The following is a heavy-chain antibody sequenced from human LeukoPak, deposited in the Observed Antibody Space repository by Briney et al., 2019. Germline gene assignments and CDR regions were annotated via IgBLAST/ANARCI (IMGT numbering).Heavy chain of an antibody. CDR1: GCSFTFTSHA. V-gene: IGHV1-69*13. J-gene: IGHJ4*02. Sequence: PVKVSCKASGCSFTFTSHAISWVRQAPGQGLEWMGGLIPIYGSANYAQKFQGRVTITSDESTRTVYMELSSLRPDDTAVYYCARCGATVTMFSDYWGQGSLVTVSS. CDR3: ARCGATVTMFSDY. D-gene: IGHD4-17*01. CDR2: LIPIYGSA.